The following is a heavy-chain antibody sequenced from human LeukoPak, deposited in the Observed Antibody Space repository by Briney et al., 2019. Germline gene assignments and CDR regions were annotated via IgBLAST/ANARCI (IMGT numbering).Heavy chain of an antibody. CDR1: GYTFTSYG. D-gene: IGHD3-10*01. J-gene: IGHJ5*02. CDR2: ISAYNGNT. Sequence: GASVKVSCKASGYTFTSYGISWVRQAPGQGLECMGWISAYNGNTNYAQKLQGRVTMTTDTSTSTAYMELRSLRSDDTAVYYCARVLIHGFECNWFDPWGQGTLVTVSS. V-gene: IGHV1-18*01. CDR3: ARVLIHGFECNWFDP.